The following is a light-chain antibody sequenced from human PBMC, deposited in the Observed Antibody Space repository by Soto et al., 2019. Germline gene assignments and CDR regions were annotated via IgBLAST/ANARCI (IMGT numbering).Light chain of an antibody. V-gene: IGKV1-39*01. J-gene: IGKJ2*01. CDR1: QSISSY. CDR2: AAS. CDR3: QQSYSTPHT. Sequence: DIQMTQSPSSLSASVGDRVTITCRASQSISSYLNGYQQKPGKAPKLLIYAASSLKSGVPSRFSGSGSGTDFTLTISSLQPEDVATYYCQQSYSTPHTFGQGTKLEIK.